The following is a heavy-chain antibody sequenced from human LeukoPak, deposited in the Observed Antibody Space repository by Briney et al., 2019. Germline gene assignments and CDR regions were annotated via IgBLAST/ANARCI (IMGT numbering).Heavy chain of an antibody. D-gene: IGHD2-2*01. CDR3: ARYCSSTSCSNPYYYGMDV. CDR1: GFTFSSYS. V-gene: IGHV3-21*01. J-gene: IGHJ6*02. CDR2: ISSSSSYI. Sequence: PGGSLRLSCAASGFTFSSYSVNWVRQAPGKGLEWVSSISSSSSYIYYADSVKGRFTISRDNAKNSLYLQMNSLRAEDTAVYYCARYCSSTSCSNPYYYGMDVWGQGTTVTVSS.